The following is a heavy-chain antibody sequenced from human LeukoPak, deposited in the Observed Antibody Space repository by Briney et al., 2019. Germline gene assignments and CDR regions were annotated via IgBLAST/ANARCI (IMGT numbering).Heavy chain of an antibody. CDR3: ARVPIAAAGARFYFAY. J-gene: IGHJ4*02. V-gene: IGHV4-34*01. D-gene: IGHD6-13*01. Sequence: SETLCLTCAASGGSFSGYYWSWIRQPPGKGLEWIWEINRSGSTNYNPSLKSRVTISVDTSKNQFSPKISSMTAADTTVYYFARVPIAAAGARFYFAYWGQGTLVTVSS. CDR2: INRSGST. CDR1: GGSFSGYY.